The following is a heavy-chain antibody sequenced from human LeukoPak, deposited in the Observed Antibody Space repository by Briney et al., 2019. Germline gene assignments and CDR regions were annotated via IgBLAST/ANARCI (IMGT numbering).Heavy chain of an antibody. CDR3: AGGCGSCFDL. V-gene: IGHV3-74*01. Sequence: GSLSLSCAASGFTFSSNWMNWVRQLPGKGLEWVSRILSDGSYTSYAASVRGRFTISRDNAKNTLNLQMNSLRVEDTAVYYCAGGCGSCFDLWGQGTLVTVSS. J-gene: IGHJ5*02. CDR1: GFTFSSNW. D-gene: IGHD1-26*01. CDR2: ILSDGSYT.